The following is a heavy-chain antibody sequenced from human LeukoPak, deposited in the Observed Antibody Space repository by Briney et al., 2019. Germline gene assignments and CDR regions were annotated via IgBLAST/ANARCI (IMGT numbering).Heavy chain of an antibody. CDR3: ARGGGPYDDNAFDI. D-gene: IGHD3-3*01. V-gene: IGHV1-69*06. CDR1: GYTFTGYY. J-gene: IGHJ3*02. Sequence: GASVKVSCKASGYTFTGYYMHWVRQAPGQGLEWMGGIIPIFGTANYAQKFQGRVTITADKSTSTAYMELSSLRSEDTAVYYCARGGGPYDDNAFDIWGQGTMVTVSS. CDR2: IIPIFGTA.